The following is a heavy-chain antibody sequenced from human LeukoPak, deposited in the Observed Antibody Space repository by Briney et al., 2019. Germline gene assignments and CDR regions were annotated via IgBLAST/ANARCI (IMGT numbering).Heavy chain of an antibody. J-gene: IGHJ4*02. D-gene: IGHD7-27*01. CDR1: GDFITAYY. CDR3: ASNTGTVFDY. Sequence: PSETLSLTCTVSGDFITAYYWSWIRQPPGKGLEWIGYVYYSGSTEYNPSLRSRVTISLEMSKRQFSLNLTSVTAADTAVYYCASNTGTVFDYWGQGTLVTVSS. CDR2: VYYSGST. V-gene: IGHV4-59*01.